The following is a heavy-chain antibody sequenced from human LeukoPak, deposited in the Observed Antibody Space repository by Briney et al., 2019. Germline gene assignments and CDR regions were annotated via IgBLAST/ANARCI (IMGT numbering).Heavy chain of an antibody. CDR1: GGSFSGYF. D-gene: IGHD5-18*01. J-gene: IGHJ6*03. CDR2: IYYSGRT. CDR3: SRAGRGYNYGFVPSEVDYYYYYMDV. V-gene: IGHV4-59*01. Sequence: SETLSLTCAVYGGSFSGYFWSWIRQPPGKGLEWIGYIYYSGRTNYNPSLKSRVSMSLDTSTNQFSLKLRSVTAADTAVYYCSRAGRGYNYGFVPSEVDYYYYYMDVWGKGITVTVSS.